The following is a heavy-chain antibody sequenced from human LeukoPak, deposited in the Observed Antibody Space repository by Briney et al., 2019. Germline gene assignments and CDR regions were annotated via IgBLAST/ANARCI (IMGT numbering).Heavy chain of an antibody. D-gene: IGHD4-17*01. CDR1: GFTVSSNY. CDR3: ARHYGAYAPDAFDI. J-gene: IGHJ3*02. V-gene: IGHV3-53*01. Sequence: GGSLRLSCAASGFTVSSNYMSWVRQAPGKGLEWVSVIYSGGSTYYADSVTGRFTISRDNSKNTLYLQMNSLRAEDTAVYYCARHYGAYAPDAFDIWGQGTVVTVSS. CDR2: IYSGGST.